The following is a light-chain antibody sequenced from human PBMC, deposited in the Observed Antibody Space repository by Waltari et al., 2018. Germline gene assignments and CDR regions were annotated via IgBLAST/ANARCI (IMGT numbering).Light chain of an antibody. V-gene: IGKV3-20*01. CDR3: QQYDGEVLT. CDR1: QGVSRNY. Sequence: ILLTQSPGTLSSSPGARPTLSCRASQGVSRNYLNWYQQQGGQATRLLIHGASIRATGIPDRFSGSGSGTDFTLTISRLEPEDFAVYYCQQYDGEVLTFGGGTKVEI. J-gene: IGKJ4*01. CDR2: GAS.